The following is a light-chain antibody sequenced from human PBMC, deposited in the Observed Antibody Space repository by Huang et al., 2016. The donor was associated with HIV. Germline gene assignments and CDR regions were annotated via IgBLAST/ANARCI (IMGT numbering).Light chain of an antibody. Sequence: DIVMTQSPDSLAVSLGEWATISCVSSQSVLSPSNNRNHLAWYQQKSRQPPKLLIYWASTRESGVPDRFRGSGSATDFTLTIDNLQAEDVALYFCQQYYSIPGFGQGTYVEV. CDR1: QSVLSPSNNRNH. CDR3: QQYYSIPG. V-gene: IGKV4-1*01. J-gene: IGKJ1*01. CDR2: WAS.